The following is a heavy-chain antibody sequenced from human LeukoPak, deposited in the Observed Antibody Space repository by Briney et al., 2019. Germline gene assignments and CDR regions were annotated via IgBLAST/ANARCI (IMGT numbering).Heavy chain of an antibody. Sequence: GGLRLSCAASGFSFSAYSMNWVRQTPGKGLEWVSAIGSSKSQIWYADSVKGRFTISRDNSKNTLYLQMNSLRAEDTAVYYCAKDRGYSSPYFDYWGQGTLVTVSS. CDR2: IGSSKSQI. CDR1: GFSFSAYS. CDR3: AKDRGYSSPYFDY. D-gene: IGHD6-13*01. J-gene: IGHJ4*02. V-gene: IGHV3-21*01.